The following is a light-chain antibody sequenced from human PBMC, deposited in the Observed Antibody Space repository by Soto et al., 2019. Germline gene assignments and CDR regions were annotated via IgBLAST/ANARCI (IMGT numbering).Light chain of an antibody. CDR3: SSYTSHNTFLV. V-gene: IGLV2-14*01. CDR2: QVS. J-gene: IGLJ2*01. Sequence: QSALTQPASVSGSPGQSISISCTGTSSDVGPYNYVSWYQQHQGKAPKLMIFQVSNRPSGVSNRFSDSKSAYTASLTISGLQPEDEDEYYCSSYTSHNTFLVFGGGTQLTVL. CDR1: SSDVGPYNY.